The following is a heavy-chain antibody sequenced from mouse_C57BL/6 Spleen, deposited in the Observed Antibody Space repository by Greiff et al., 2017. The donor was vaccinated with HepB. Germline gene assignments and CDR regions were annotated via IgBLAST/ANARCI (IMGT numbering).Heavy chain of an antibody. CDR2: ISYDGSN. J-gene: IGHJ1*03. V-gene: IGHV3-6*01. CDR3: ARDYDYYWYFDV. D-gene: IGHD2-4*01. Sequence: VQLKESGPGLVKPSQSLSLTCSVTGYSITSGYYWNWIRQFPGNKLEWMGYISYDGSNNYNPSLKNRISITRDTSKNQFFLKLNSVTTEDTATYYCARDYDYYWYFDVWGTGTTVTVSS. CDR1: GYSITSGYY.